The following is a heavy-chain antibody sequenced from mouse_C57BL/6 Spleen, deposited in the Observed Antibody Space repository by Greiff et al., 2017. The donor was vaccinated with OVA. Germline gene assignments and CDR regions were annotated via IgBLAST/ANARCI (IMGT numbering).Heavy chain of an antibody. CDR2: IDPEDGDT. J-gene: IGHJ3*01. D-gene: IGHD1-1*01. CDR3: TLITTVVEEAWFAY. V-gene: IGHV14-1*01. CDR1: GFNIKDYY. Sequence: EVQLVESGAELVRPGASVKLSCTASGFNIKDYYMHWVKQRPEQGLEWIGRIDPEDGDTEYAPKFQGKATMTADTSSNTAYLQLSSLTSEDTAVYYCTLITTVVEEAWFAYWGQGTLVTVSA.